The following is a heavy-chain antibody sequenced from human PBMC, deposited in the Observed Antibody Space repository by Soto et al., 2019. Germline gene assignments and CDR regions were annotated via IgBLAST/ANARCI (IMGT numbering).Heavy chain of an antibody. J-gene: IGHJ6*03. CDR1: GFTFSSYA. V-gene: IGHV3-23*01. CDR2: ISGSGGST. CDR3: AKAFSPPKHLRLLYYYYMDV. Sequence: EVQLLESGGGLVQPGGSLRLSCAASGFTFSSYAMSWVRQAPGKGLEWVSAISGSGGSTYYADSVKGRFTISRDNSKNTLYLQMNSLRAEDTAVYYCAKAFSPPKHLRLLYYYYMDVWGKGTTVTVSS. D-gene: IGHD3-16*01.